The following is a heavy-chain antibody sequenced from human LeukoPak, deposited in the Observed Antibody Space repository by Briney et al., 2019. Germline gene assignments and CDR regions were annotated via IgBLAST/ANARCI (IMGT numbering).Heavy chain of an antibody. CDR1: GFTFSSYE. CDR2: ISSSGSTI. CDR3: ARVLAPAISSWYSVFDY. D-gene: IGHD6-13*01. J-gene: IGHJ4*02. V-gene: IGHV3-48*03. Sequence: GGSLRLSCAASGFTFSSYEMTWVRQAPGRGLEWVSYISSSGSTIYYADSVKGRFTISRDNAKNSLYLQMNSLRAEDTAVYYCARVLAPAISSWYSVFDYWGQGTLVTVSS.